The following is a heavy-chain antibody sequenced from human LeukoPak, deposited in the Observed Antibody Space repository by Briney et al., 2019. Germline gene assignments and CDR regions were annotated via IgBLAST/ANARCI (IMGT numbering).Heavy chain of an antibody. V-gene: IGHV3-23*01. J-gene: IGHJ4*02. Sequence: GGSLRLSCAASGFTFSVYAMSWVRQAPGKGLEWVSTISASGGSTYYADSVKGRFTISRDSSKNTLYLQMNSLRAEDTALYYCAAGSSGSKLLFDYWGQGTLVTVSS. CDR1: GFTFSVYA. CDR3: AAGSSGSKLLFDY. CDR2: ISASGGST. D-gene: IGHD6-19*01.